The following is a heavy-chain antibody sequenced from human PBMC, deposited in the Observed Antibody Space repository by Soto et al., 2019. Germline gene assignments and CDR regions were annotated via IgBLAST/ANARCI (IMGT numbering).Heavy chain of an antibody. D-gene: IGHD3-3*01. CDR3: ARDITIFGVVITDYYYYGMDV. Sequence: QVQLVESGGGVVQPGRSLRLSCAASGFTFSSYAMHWVRQAPGKGLEWVAVISYDGSNKYYADSVKGRFTISRDNSKNTLYLQMNSLRAEDTAVYYCARDITIFGVVITDYYYYGMDVWGQGTTVTVSS. J-gene: IGHJ6*02. CDR2: ISYDGSNK. V-gene: IGHV3-30-3*01. CDR1: GFTFSSYA.